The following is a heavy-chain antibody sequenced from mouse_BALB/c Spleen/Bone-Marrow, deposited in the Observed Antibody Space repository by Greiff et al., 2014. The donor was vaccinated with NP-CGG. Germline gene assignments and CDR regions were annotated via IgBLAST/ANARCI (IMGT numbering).Heavy chain of an antibody. D-gene: IGHD2-14*01. CDR1: GYTFSSYW. V-gene: IGHV1-9*01. J-gene: IGHJ4*01. CDR3: ARDYRYDYAMDY. CDR2: ILPGSGTT. Sequence: QVQLKESGAELMKPGASVKISCKATGYTFSSYWIEGVKQRPGHGLEWIGEILPGSGTTNYNEKFKGKAKFTADTSSNTAYMQFSSLTSEDSAVYYCARDYRYDYAMDYWGQGTSVTVSS.